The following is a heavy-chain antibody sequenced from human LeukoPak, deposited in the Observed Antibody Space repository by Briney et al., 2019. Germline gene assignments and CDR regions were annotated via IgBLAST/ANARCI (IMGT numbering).Heavy chain of an antibody. CDR1: GYTFTGYY. CDR2: INGNSGDT. D-gene: IGHD3-22*01. CDR3: ASRSSRGYSDAFDI. V-gene: IGHV1-2*02. J-gene: IGHJ3*02. Sequence: ASVKASCKASGYTFTGYYMHWVRQAPGQGLEWVGWINGNSGDTSYAQKFQGRVTLTRDTSISTAYMELSRLGSDDTAVYYCASRSSRGYSDAFDIWGQGTMVTVSS.